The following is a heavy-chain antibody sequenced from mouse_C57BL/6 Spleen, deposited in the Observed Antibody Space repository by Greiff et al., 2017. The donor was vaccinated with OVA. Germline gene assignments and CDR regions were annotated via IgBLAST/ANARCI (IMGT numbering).Heavy chain of an antibody. D-gene: IGHD1-1*01. Sequence: VQLVESGAELVKPGASVKISCKASGYAFSSYWMSWVKQRPGKGLEWIGQIYPGDGDTNYNGKFKGKATLTADKSSSTAYMQLSSLTSEDSAVYFCARSQVITTVVDYWGQGTTLTVSS. J-gene: IGHJ2*01. CDR2: IYPGDGDT. V-gene: IGHV1-80*01. CDR1: GYAFSSYW. CDR3: ARSQVITTVVDY.